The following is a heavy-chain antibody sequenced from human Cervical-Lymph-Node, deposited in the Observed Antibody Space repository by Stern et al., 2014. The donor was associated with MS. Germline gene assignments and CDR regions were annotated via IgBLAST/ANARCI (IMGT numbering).Heavy chain of an antibody. CDR2: INHNGRT. CDR1: GGSFSAYY. V-gene: IGHV4-34*01. CDR3: ARVLDTAIDY. Sequence: QVQLQQWGAGLLKPSETLSLTCAVYGGSFSAYYWSWIRQPPGTGLEWIGEINHNGRTHYNPSLNRQVTISVDTSKNQFSLKLSSVTAADTAVYYCARVLDTAIDYWGQGTLVTVSS. D-gene: IGHD5-18*01. J-gene: IGHJ4*02.